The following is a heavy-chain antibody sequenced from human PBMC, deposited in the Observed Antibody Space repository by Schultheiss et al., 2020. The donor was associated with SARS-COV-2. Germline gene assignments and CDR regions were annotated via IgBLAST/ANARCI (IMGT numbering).Heavy chain of an antibody. J-gene: IGHJ2*01. D-gene: IGHD3-22*01. CDR3: ARGEYYYDSSGVGVWYFDL. V-gene: IGHV4-4*07. Sequence: SETLSLTCTVSGGSISSYYWSWIRQPAGKGLEWIGRIYTSGSTNYNPSLKSRVTMSVDTSKNQFSLKLSSVTAADTAVYYCARGEYYYDSSGVGVWYFDLWGRGTLVTVSS. CDR1: GGSISSYY. CDR2: IYTSGST.